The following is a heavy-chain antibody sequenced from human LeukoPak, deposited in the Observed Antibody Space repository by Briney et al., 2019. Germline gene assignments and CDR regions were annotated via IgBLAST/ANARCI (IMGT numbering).Heavy chain of an antibody. CDR1: GFTFSSYA. CDR2: ISYDGSNK. CDR3: AKDSGGYTYVFDY. J-gene: IGHJ4*02. D-gene: IGHD5-18*01. Sequence: GGSLRLSCAASGFTFSSYAMHWVRQAPGKGLEWVAVISYDGSNKYYADSVKGRFTISRDNSKNTLYLQMNSLRAEDTAVYYCAKDSGGYTYVFDYWGQGTLVTVSS. V-gene: IGHV3-30*18.